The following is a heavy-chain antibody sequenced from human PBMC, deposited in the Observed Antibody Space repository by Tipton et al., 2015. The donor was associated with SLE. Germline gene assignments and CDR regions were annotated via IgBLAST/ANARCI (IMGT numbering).Heavy chain of an antibody. CDR1: GGSISSGSYY. CDR2: IFSKGRT. D-gene: IGHD3-10*01. CDR3: AREGDHYGAGSAAYYYYMDA. J-gene: IGHJ6*03. Sequence: TLSLTCTVSGGSISSGSYYWSWIRQPAGKGLEWIGRIFSKGRTNSNLSLKSRVTISADKSKNHFSLNLNSVTDAVTRVYYCAREGDHYGAGSAAYYYYMDAWGKGTTVIVSS. V-gene: IGHV4-61*02.